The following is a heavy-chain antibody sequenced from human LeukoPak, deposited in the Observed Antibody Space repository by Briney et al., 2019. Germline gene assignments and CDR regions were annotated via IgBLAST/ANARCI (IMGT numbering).Heavy chain of an antibody. Sequence: ASVKVSCKASGYTFTSYHMHWVRQAPGQGLEWMGIINPSGGSTSYAQKFQGRVTMTRDTSTSTVYMELSSLRSEDTAVYYCARDNTEYSSGWYVPGYFDYWGQGTLVTVSS. CDR1: GYTFTSYH. D-gene: IGHD6-19*01. CDR2: INPSGGST. CDR3: ARDNTEYSSGWYVPGYFDY. J-gene: IGHJ4*02. V-gene: IGHV1-46*01.